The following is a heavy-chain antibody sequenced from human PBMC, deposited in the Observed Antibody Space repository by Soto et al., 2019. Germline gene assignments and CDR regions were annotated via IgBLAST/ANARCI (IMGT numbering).Heavy chain of an antibody. CDR1: GFSFTTYA. D-gene: IGHD2-15*01. V-gene: IGHV3-66*01. J-gene: IGHJ6*03. Sequence: PGGSLRLSCAASGFSFTTYAMSWVRQAPGKGLEWVSVIYSGGSTYYADSVKGRFTISRDNSKNTLYLQMNSLRAEDTAVYYCAREGCSGGSCYSRYYYYYYMDVWGKGTTVTVSS. CDR2: IYSGGST. CDR3: AREGCSGGSCYSRYYYYYYMDV.